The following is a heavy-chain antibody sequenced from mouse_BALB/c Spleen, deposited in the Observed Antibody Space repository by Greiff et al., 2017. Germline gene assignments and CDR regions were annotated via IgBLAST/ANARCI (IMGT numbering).Heavy chain of an antibody. Sequence: EVKLQESGPGLVKPSQSLSLTCTVTGYSITSDYAWNWIRQFPGNKLEWMGYISYSGSTSYNPSLKSRISITRDTSKNQFFLQLNSVTTEDTATYYCARSDGSSYDYFDYWGQGTTLTVSS. CDR1: GYSITSDYA. CDR2: ISYSGST. V-gene: IGHV3-2*02. CDR3: ARSDGSSYDYFDY. J-gene: IGHJ2*01. D-gene: IGHD1-1*01.